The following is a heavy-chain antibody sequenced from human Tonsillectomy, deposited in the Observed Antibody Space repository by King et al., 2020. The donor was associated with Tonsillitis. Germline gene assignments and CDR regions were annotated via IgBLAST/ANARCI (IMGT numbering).Heavy chain of an antibody. CDR1: GYSFTDYY. CDR2: INPNSGGT. Sequence: VQLVESGAEVKKPGASVKVSCKASGYSFTDYYMHWVRQAPGQGLEWMGWINPNSGGTNYAQKFQGRVTMTRDMSISTAYMELRRLRSDDTAVYYCARDIDPYYYGSSGYDEAFDIWGQGTMDTVSS. J-gene: IGHJ3*02. V-gene: IGHV1-2*02. D-gene: IGHD3-22*01. CDR3: ARDIDPYYYGSSGYDEAFDI.